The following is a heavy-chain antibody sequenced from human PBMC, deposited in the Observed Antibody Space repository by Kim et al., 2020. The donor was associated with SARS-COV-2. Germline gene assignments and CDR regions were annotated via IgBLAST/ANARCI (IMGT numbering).Heavy chain of an antibody. CDR2: I. Sequence: IYYADSGKGRLTISRDNAKNSLYLQMNSLRAEETAGYYCARGRAGGDYENWGQGTLVTVSS. J-gene: IGHJ4*02. V-gene: IGHV3-48*03. D-gene: IGHD4-17*01. CDR3: ARGRAGGDYEN.